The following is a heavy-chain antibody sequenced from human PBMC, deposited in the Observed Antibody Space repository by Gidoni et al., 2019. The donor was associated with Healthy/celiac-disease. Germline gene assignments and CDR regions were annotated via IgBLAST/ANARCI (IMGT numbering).Heavy chain of an antibody. V-gene: IGHV3-11*06. J-gene: IGHJ4*02. CDR3: ARYYGDPYYFDY. Sequence: QVQLAESGGGWVKPGGPLRLSCAASGFPFSDYYMSWIRQAPGKGLEWVSYISSSSSYTNYADSVKGRFTISRDNAKNSLYLQMNSLRAEDTAVYYCARYYGDPYYFDYWGQGTLVTVSS. D-gene: IGHD4-17*01. CDR2: ISSSSSYT. CDR1: GFPFSDYY.